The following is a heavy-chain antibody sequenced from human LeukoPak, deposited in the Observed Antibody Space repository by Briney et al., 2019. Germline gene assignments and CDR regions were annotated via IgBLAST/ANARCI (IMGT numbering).Heavy chain of an antibody. CDR2: VSGSGGST. Sequence: AGGSLRLSCAASGFTFSSYAMSWVRQAPGKGMEWVSAVSGSGGSTFYADSVKGRFTISRDNSKNTLYLQMNSLRPEDTAVYYCAKNGGSYYRPFDYWGQGTLVTVSS. V-gene: IGHV3-23*01. CDR1: GFTFSSYA. CDR3: AKNGGSYYRPFDY. J-gene: IGHJ4*02. D-gene: IGHD1-26*01.